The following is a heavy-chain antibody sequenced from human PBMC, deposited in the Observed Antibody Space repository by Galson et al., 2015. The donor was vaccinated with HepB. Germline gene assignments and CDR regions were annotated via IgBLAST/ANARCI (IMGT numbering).Heavy chain of an antibody. CDR3: ARDAPFDSSGWTNWFDP. D-gene: IGHD6-19*01. CDR1: GFTFSRYG. Sequence: SLILSCAASGFTFSRYGMHWVRQAPGTGLEWVAATCFDGSATFYRDSVKGRFSISRDDSKNILYLQMNSLRAEDTAVYSCARDAPFDSSGWTNWFDPWGQGTLVTVSS. J-gene: IGHJ5*02. CDR2: TCFDGSAT. V-gene: IGHV3-33*01.